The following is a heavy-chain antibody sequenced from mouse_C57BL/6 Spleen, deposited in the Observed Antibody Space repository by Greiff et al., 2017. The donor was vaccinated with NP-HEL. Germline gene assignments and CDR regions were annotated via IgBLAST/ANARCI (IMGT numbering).Heavy chain of an antibody. V-gene: IGHV7-3*01. Sequence: DVKLVESGGGLVQPGGSLSLSCAASGFTFTDYYMSWVRQPPGKALEWLGFIRNKANGYTTEYSASVKGRFTISRDNSKSILYLQMNALRAEDSATYYCARSPVVARYFDVWGTGTTVTVSS. CDR2: IRNKANGYTT. J-gene: IGHJ1*03. CDR3: ARSPVVARYFDV. D-gene: IGHD1-1*01. CDR1: GFTFTDYY.